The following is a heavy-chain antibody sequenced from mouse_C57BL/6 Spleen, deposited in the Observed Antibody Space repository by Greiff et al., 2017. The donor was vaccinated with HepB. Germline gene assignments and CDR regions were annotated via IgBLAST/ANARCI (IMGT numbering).Heavy chain of an antibody. J-gene: IGHJ4*01. CDR3: ARYSNYGAMDY. CDR1: GYSITSGYD. Sequence: ESGPGMVKPSQSLSLTCTVTGYSITSGYDWHWIRHFPGNKLEWMGYISYSGSTNYNPSLKSRISITHDTSKNHFFLKLNSVTTEDTATYYCARYSNYGAMDYWGQGTSVTVSS. D-gene: IGHD2-5*01. CDR2: ISYSGST. V-gene: IGHV3-1*01.